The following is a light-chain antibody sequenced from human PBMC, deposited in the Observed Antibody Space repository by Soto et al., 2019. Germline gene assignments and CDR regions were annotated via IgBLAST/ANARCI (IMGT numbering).Light chain of an antibody. J-gene: IGKJ2*01. V-gene: IGKV3-15*01. CDR2: GAS. Sequence: EIVMTQSPATLSVSPGERATLSCRASQSVSSNLAWYQQKPGQAPRLLIYGASTRATGIPARFSGSGSGTEFTLTISSLQSVDFAVYYCQQYNNWPPRHTFGQGTKLEIK. CDR1: QSVSSN. CDR3: QQYNNWPPRHT.